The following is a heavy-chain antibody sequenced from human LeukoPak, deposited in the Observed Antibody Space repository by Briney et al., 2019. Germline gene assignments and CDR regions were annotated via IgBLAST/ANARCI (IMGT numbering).Heavy chain of an antibody. J-gene: IGHJ3*02. D-gene: IGHD1-26*01. Sequence: GGSLRLSCAASGFTFSSYAMSWVRQAPGKGVEWVSAISGSGGSTYYADSVKGRFTISRDNSKNTLYLQMNSLRAEDTAVYYCARDRGGSYDLNAFDIWGQGTMVTVSS. CDR2: ISGSGGST. CDR3: ARDRGGSYDLNAFDI. V-gene: IGHV3-23*01. CDR1: GFTFSSYA.